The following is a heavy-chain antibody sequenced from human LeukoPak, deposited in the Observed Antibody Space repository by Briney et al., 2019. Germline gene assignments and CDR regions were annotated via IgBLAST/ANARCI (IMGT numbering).Heavy chain of an antibody. D-gene: IGHD1-14*01. CDR2: IGPTGFDR. CDR1: GLTFSTSG. J-gene: IGHJ4*02. Sequence: GGSLRLXCTTSGLTFSTSGFNWVRQAPGKGLEWVASIGPTGFDRYHADSIKGRFTISRDNANNFLYLQMDSQRAEDTAVYYCATETNGRHYDYWGQGTLLTVSS. V-gene: IGHV3-21*06. CDR3: ATETNGRHYDY.